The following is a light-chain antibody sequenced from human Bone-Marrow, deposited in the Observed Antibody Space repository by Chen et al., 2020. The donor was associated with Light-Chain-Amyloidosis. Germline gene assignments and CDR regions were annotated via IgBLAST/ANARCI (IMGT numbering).Light chain of an antibody. CDR3: QSADSSGTYEVI. V-gene: IGLV3-25*03. Sequence: SYELTQPLSVSVSPGQPARLTCSGDDLPTKYAYWYQQTPGQAPVLVIHRDTERPSGISERFSGSSSGTTATLTISGVQAEDEADYHCQSADSSGTYEVIFGGGTKLTVL. CDR1: DLPTKY. CDR2: RDT. J-gene: IGLJ2*01.